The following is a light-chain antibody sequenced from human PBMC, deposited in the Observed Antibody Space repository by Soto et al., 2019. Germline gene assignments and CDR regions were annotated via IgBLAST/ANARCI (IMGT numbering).Light chain of an antibody. Sequence: QSALTQPASVSGSPGQSITISCTGTGSDVGGYNFVSWYQQHPGKAPKLIIYEVTDRPSGVSNRFSGSKSGSTASLTISGLQAEDEADYYCSSYTRRNTLAFGGGTKLTVL. CDR3: SSYTRRNTLA. CDR1: GSDVGGYNF. J-gene: IGLJ2*01. CDR2: EVT. V-gene: IGLV2-14*01.